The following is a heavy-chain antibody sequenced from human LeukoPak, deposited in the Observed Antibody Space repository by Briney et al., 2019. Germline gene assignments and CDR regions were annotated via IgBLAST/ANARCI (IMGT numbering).Heavy chain of an antibody. CDR2: ISSSGSTI. D-gene: IGHD6-19*01. J-gene: IGHJ4*02. CDR1: GFTFSSYA. V-gene: IGHV3-48*03. CDR3: ARMSSSGEDY. Sequence: PGGSLRLSCAASGFTFSSYAISWVRQAPGKGLEWVSYISSSGSTIYYADSVKGRFTISRDNAKYSLYLRMNSLRAEDTAVYYCARMSSSGEDYWGQGTLITVSS.